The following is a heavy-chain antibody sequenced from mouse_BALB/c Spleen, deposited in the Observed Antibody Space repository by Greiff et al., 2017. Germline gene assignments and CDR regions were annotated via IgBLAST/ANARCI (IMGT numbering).Heavy chain of an antibody. CDR3: ARKGDPNYWYFDV. CDR1: GYSFTGYF. CDR2: INPYNGDT. Sequence: EVKLVESGPELVKPGASVKISCKASGYSFTGYFMNWVMQSHGKSLEWIGRINPYNGDTFYNQKFKGKATLTVDKSSSTAHMELRSLASEDSAVYYCARKGDPNYWYFDVWGAGTTVTVSS. V-gene: IGHV1-20*02. J-gene: IGHJ1*01.